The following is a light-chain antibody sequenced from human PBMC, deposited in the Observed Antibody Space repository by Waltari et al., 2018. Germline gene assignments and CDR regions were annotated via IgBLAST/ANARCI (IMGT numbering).Light chain of an antibody. CDR2: GAS. V-gene: IGKV3-20*01. CDR1: QSAASIY. Sequence: EYVLTQSPGTLSLSPGERATLSCRARQSAASIYLAWYQQNPGQAPRLLIYGASNRATGIPDRFSGSGSGKDFTLTISRLEPEDFAVYYCQQYGDSPLYTFGRGTKLEIK. CDR3: QQYGDSPLYT. J-gene: IGKJ2*01.